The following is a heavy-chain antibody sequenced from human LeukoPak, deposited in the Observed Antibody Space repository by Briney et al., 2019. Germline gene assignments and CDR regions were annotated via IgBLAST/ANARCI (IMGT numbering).Heavy chain of an antibody. Sequence: ASVKVSCKASGYTFTSYYMHWVRQAPGQGLEWMGIINPSGGSTSYAQKFQGRVTMTRDTSTSTVYMELSGLRSEDTAVYYRARDTIFGVVTWEGYYYYMDVWGKGTTVTVSS. V-gene: IGHV1-46*03. J-gene: IGHJ6*03. CDR3: ARDTIFGVVTWEGYYYYMDV. CDR1: GYTFTSYY. CDR2: INPSGGST. D-gene: IGHD3-3*01.